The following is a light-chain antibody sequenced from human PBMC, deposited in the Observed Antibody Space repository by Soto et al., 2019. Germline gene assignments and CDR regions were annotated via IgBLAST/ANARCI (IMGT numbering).Light chain of an antibody. CDR3: HHYNTYST. V-gene: IGKV1-5*03. J-gene: IGKJ1*01. CDR2: KAS. Sequence: DIQMTQSPSTLSASVGDRLSITCRASQSITNWLAWYQQKPGKAPKLLIYKASSLESGVPSRFSGSGSGTEFTLTITSLQPDDFATYYCHHYNTYSTFGQGTKVDIK. CDR1: QSITNW.